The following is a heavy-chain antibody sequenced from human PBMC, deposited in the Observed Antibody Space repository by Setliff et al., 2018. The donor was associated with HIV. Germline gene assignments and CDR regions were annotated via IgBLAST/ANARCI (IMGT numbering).Heavy chain of an antibody. Sequence: PGGSLRLSCAASGFTFSLYGMHWVRQAPGKGLEWVAVIWRDESNQKDGDSVSGRFIISRDNSKNTVYLQMSSLGAEDTAMYYCAKDRDMGRGDHPGNYLDDWGQGTLVTVSS. CDR1: GFTFSLYG. CDR2: IWRDESNQ. CDR3: AKDRDMGRGDHPGNYLDD. D-gene: IGHD1-26*01. V-gene: IGHV3-33*06. J-gene: IGHJ4*02.